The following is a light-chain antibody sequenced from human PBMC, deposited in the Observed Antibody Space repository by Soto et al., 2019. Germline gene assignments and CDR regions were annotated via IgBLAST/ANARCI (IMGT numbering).Light chain of an antibody. CDR2: DVT. J-gene: IGLJ1*01. V-gene: IGLV2-11*01. CDR1: SSDVGGYNY. Sequence: QSVLTQPRSVSGSPGQSVTISCTGTSSDVGGYNYVSWYQQHPGKAPKLTIYDVTTRPSGVPDRFSGSKSGNTASLTISGLQAEDEADYYCSSHAGSSVVFGTGTKVTVL. CDR3: SSHAGSSVV.